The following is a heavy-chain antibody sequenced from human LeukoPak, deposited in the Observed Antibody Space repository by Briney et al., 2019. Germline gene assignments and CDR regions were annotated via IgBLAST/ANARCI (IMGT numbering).Heavy chain of an antibody. Sequence: GGSLRLSCAASGFTFSDYPLHWVRQAPGKGLEWVAIISYDGSQRFYADSMKGRFTISRDNSKNTVHLQMTGLRPEDTALYYCARDETPRFCSSPSCFSGWGYFPHWGQGTLVSVSS. D-gene: IGHD2-2*01. CDR2: ISYDGSQR. CDR3: ARDETPRFCSSPSCFSGWGYFPH. V-gene: IGHV3-30*04. CDR1: GFTFSDYP. J-gene: IGHJ1*01.